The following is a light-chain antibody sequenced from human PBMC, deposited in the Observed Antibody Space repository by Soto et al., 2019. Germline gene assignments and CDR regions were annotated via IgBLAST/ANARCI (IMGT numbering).Light chain of an antibody. J-gene: IGLJ2*01. CDR1: ISDVGNYKY. CDR3: GSYSSTNTRLV. V-gene: IGLV2-14*01. CDR2: DVN. Sequence: QSALTQPASVSGSPGQSITISCTGTISDVGNYKYVSWYQQFPGKAPKLIIYDVNNRPSGVSNRFSGSKSGNTASLSISGLQTEDEADYYCGSYSSTNTRLVFGGGTKLTVL.